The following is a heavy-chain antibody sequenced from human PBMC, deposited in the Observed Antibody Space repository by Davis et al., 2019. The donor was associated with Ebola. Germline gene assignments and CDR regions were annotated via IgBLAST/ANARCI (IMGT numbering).Heavy chain of an antibody. V-gene: IGHV3-74*01. CDR1: GFTFSSYW. Sequence: GESLKISCAASGFTFSSYWMSWVRQAPGKGLVWVSRINSDGSSTNYADSVKGRFTISRDNAKNTLYLQMNSLRAEDTAMYYCTRGGAGVVAAPDNWFDPWGQGTLVTVSS. J-gene: IGHJ5*02. CDR2: INSDGSST. CDR3: TRGGAGVVAAPDNWFDP. D-gene: IGHD2-15*01.